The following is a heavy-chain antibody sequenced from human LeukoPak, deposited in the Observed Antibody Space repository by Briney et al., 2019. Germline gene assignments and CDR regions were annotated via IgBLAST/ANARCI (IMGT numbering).Heavy chain of an antibody. CDR2: ISSSSSYI. J-gene: IGHJ4*02. Sequence: GGSLRLSCAASGFTFSSYSMNWVRQAPGKGLEWVSSISSSSSYIYYADSVKGRFTISRDNAKNSLYLQMNSLRAEDTAVYYCARGTALSIAAAAFDYWGQGTLVTVSS. CDR3: ARGTALSIAAAAFDY. V-gene: IGHV3-21*01. CDR1: GFTFSSYS. D-gene: IGHD6-13*01.